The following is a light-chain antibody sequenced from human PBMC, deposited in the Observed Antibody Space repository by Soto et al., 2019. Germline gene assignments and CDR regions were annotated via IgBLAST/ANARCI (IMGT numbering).Light chain of an antibody. CDR2: GAS. CDR3: QQYSSAPLM. V-gene: IGKV3-20*01. J-gene: IGKJ1*01. CDR1: LTVSDNY. Sequence: EIVLTHSPGTLSLSPGERATLSCRASLTVSDNYLAWYQQKAGQAPRLVIYGASNRATGIPDRFSASGSGTDFTLTISRLEPEDFAVYYCQQYSSAPLMFGQGTKVDIK.